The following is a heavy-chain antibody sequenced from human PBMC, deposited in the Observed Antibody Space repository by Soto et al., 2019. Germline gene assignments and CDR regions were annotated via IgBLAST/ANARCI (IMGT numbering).Heavy chain of an antibody. CDR3: AILYCSGGSCGYYYYGMDV. CDR2: IIPIFGTA. CDR1: GYTFTSYG. V-gene: IGHV1-69*13. D-gene: IGHD2-15*01. Sequence: ASVKVSCKASGYTFTSYGISWVRQAPGQGLEWMGGIIPIFGTANYAQKFQGRVTIPADESTTTAYMDRSSLRSEDTAVYYCAILYCSGGSCGYYYYGMDVWGQGTTVPVSS. J-gene: IGHJ6*02.